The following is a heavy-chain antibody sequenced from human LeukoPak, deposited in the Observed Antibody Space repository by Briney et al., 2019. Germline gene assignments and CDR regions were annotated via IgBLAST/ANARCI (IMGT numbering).Heavy chain of an antibody. J-gene: IGHJ4*02. CDR3: AREYHSGLGELLYDY. V-gene: IGHV4-61*02. CDR2: IYTSGST. D-gene: IGHD3-10*01. CDR1: GGSISSGSYY. Sequence: SQTLSLTCTVSGGSISSGSYYWSWIRQPAGKGLEWIGRIYTSGSTNYNPSLKSRVTISVDTSKNQFSLKLSSVTAADTAVYYCAREYHSGLGELLYDYWGQGTLVTVSS.